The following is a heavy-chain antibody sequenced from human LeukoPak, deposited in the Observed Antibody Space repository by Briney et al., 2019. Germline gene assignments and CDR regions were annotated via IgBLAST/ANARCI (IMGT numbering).Heavy chain of an antibody. CDR3: AREEAIAAAGDAFDM. V-gene: IGHV3-48*04. D-gene: IGHD6-25*01. CDR1: GFTFSSYS. CDR2: ISSSGRTT. Sequence: PGGSLRLSCAASGFTFSSYSMNWVRQAPGRGLEWISYISSSGRTTYYADSVKGRFTISRDNAKNSLYLQMNSLRAEDTAVYYCAREEAIAAAGDAFDMWGQGTMVTVSS. J-gene: IGHJ3*02.